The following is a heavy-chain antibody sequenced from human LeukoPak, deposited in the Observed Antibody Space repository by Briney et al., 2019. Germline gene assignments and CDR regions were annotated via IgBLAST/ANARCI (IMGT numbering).Heavy chain of an antibody. Sequence: GGSLRLSCSASGFTFSSYAMHWVRQAPGKGLEYVSAISSNGGSTYYADSVKGRFTICRDNSKNTLYLQMSSLRAEDTAVYYCVKDNGDYGSGSYYSPYFDYWGQGTLVTVSS. CDR2: ISSNGGST. CDR1: GFTFSSYA. J-gene: IGHJ4*02. D-gene: IGHD3-10*01. V-gene: IGHV3-64D*09. CDR3: VKDNGDYGSGSYYSPYFDY.